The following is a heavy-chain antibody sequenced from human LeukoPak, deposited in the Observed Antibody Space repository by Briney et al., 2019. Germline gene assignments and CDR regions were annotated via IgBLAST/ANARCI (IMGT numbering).Heavy chain of an antibody. J-gene: IGHJ4*02. CDR3: ARSYSYSSGLVAY. V-gene: IGHV3-21*01. Sequence: GGSLRLSCAASGFTFSSYSMNWVRQAPGKGLEWVSSISSSSSYIYYADSVKGRFNISRDNAKNSLYLQMNSLRAEDTAVYYCARSYSYSSGLVAYWGQGTLVTVSS. D-gene: IGHD6-19*01. CDR2: ISSSSSYI. CDR1: GFTFSSYS.